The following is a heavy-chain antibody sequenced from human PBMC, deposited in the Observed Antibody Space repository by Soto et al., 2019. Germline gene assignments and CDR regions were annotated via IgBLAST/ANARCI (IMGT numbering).Heavy chain of an antibody. V-gene: IGHV1-3*05. D-gene: IGHD2-21*02. CDR2: INAGNGNT. Sequence: QVQLVQSGAEEKKPGASVKVSCKASGYTFTSYAMHWVRQAPGQRLEWMGWINAGNGNTKYSQKFKGRVTSTRDTSASTAYMELSSLRSEDTAVYSCARSIVVVTALDYWGQGTLVTVSS. CDR1: GYTFTSYA. J-gene: IGHJ4*02. CDR3: ARSIVVVTALDY.